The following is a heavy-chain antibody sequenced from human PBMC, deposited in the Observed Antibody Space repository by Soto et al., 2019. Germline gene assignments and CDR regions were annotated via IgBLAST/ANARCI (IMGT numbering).Heavy chain of an antibody. D-gene: IGHD2-15*01. CDR1: GYTFTSYG. J-gene: IGHJ4*02. V-gene: IGHV1-18*04. Sequence: QVQLVQSGAEVKKPGASVKVSCKASGYTFTSYGISWVRQAPGQGLEWMGWISAYNGNTNYAQKHQGRVTMTTDTPTNTAYMELRRLRSDDTAVYYCAIDCSGGSCYKDYWGQGTLVTVSS. CDR2: ISAYNGNT. CDR3: AIDCSGGSCYKDY.